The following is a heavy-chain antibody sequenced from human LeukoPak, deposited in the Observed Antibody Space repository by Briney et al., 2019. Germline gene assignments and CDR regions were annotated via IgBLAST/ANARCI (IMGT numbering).Heavy chain of an antibody. J-gene: IGHJ4*02. CDR1: GFTFSSYA. Sequence: GGSLRLSCAASGFTFSSYAMHWVRQAPGKGLEWVAVISYDGSNKYYADSVKGRFTISRDNSKNTLYLQMNSLRAEDTAVYYCARDLERGVDYWGQGTLVTVSS. CDR2: ISYDGSNK. CDR3: ARDLERGVDY. D-gene: IGHD5-24*01. V-gene: IGHV3-30-3*01.